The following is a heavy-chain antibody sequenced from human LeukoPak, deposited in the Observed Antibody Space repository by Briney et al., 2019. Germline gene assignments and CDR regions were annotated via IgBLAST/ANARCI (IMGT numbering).Heavy chain of an antibody. D-gene: IGHD3-9*01. V-gene: IGHV1-69*06. Sequence: SVKFSSTASGVTFPSYAISWVRPAPGQGLEWMGGIIPIFGTANYAQKFPGRVTITADKSTCTPYMELSSLGSEDTAVYYCARGIDILTGYFDYWGQGTLVTVSS. CDR2: IIPIFGTA. CDR1: GVTFPSYA. J-gene: IGHJ4*02. CDR3: ARGIDILTGYFDY.